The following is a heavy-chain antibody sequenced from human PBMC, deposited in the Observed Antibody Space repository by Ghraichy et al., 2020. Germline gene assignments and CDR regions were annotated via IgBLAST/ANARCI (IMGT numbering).Heavy chain of an antibody. Sequence: SETLSLTCTVSGGSISSSSYYWGWIRQPPGKGLEWIGSIYYSGSTYYNPSLKSRVTISVDTSKNQFSLKLSSVTAADTAVYYCARVAVKWELLRSAYYFDYWGQGTLVTVSS. CDR2: IYYSGST. CDR3: ARVAVKWELLRSAYYFDY. V-gene: IGHV4-39*07. CDR1: GGSISSSSYY. D-gene: IGHD1-26*01. J-gene: IGHJ4*02.